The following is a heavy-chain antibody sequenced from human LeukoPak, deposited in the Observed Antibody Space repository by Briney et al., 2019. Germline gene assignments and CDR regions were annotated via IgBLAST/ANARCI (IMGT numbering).Heavy chain of an antibody. Sequence: PGGSLRLSCAASGFTFSSYAMDWVRQAPGKGLEWVSAISGSGGSTYYADSVKGRFTISRDNAKNTLYLQMNSLRAEDSAVYYCARDRGYVMDVWGQGTTVTVSS. J-gene: IGHJ6*02. CDR1: GFTFSSYA. V-gene: IGHV3-23*01. D-gene: IGHD5-24*01. CDR3: ARDRGYVMDV. CDR2: ISGSGGST.